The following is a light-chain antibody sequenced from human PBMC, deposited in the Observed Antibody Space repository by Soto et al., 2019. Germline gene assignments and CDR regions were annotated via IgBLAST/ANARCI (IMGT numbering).Light chain of an antibody. J-gene: IGLJ1*01. Sequence: QSVLTQPASVSGSPEQSITISCTGTTSDIGSYNLVSWYQLHPGKAPKLMIYEGSKRPSGVSNRFSGSKSGNTASLTISGLQAEDEADYYCSSYAGSSTYVFGTGTKLTVL. CDR3: SSYAGSSTYV. CDR1: TSDIGSYNL. CDR2: EGS. V-gene: IGLV2-23*01.